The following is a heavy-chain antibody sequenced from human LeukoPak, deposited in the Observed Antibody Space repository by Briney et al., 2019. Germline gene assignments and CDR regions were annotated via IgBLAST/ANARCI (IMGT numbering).Heavy chain of an antibody. CDR1: GYSISSGYY. D-gene: IGHD3-10*01. J-gene: IGHJ4*02. Sequence: SETLSLTCTVSGYSISSGYYWGWIRQPPGKGLEWIGSIYHSGSTYYNPSLKSRVTISVDTSKNQFSLKLSSVTAADTAVYYCARVYGSGSYLDYWGQGTLVTVSS. CDR3: ARVYGSGSYLDY. CDR2: IYHSGST. V-gene: IGHV4-38-2*02.